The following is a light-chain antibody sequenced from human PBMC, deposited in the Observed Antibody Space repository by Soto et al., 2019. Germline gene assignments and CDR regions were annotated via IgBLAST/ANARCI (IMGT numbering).Light chain of an antibody. CDR2: EAS. CDR3: QQRTNWPAT. Sequence: EIVLTQSPATLSLSPGERVTLSFRASQSVSSYLAWYQQKAGQAPRLLIYEASNRATGIPARFSGSGSGTDFTLTISSLEPEDFAVYYCQQRTNWPATFGQGTRLEIK. CDR1: QSVSSY. V-gene: IGKV3-11*01. J-gene: IGKJ5*01.